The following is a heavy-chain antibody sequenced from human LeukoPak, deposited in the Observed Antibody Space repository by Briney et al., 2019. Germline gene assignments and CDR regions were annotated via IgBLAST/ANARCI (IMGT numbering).Heavy chain of an antibody. CDR2: ISPDGSSA. D-gene: IGHD2/OR15-2a*01. J-gene: IGHJ4*02. CDR3: ARVSFCPRCHFDY. Sequence: GRSLRLSCAASGLSFNSCGMHWVRQAPGKGLVWVARISPDGSSALSADSVRGRFTISRDNADNTLYLQLNSLRAEDTAVYYCARVSFCPRCHFDYWGQGTLVTVSS. V-gene: IGHV3-74*03. CDR1: GLSFNSCG.